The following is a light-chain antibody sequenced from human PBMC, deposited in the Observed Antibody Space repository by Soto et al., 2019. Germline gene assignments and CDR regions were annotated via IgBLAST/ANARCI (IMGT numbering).Light chain of an antibody. Sequence: EIVLTQSPATLSLSPGEGATLSCRASQTVGNNFLAWYQRKPGQAPRLLIHGASNRATGIPDRFSGGGSGSGTDFTLTISGLEPEDFAVYYCQQYATSPRTFGRGTELEIK. V-gene: IGKV3-20*01. CDR3: QQYATSPRT. J-gene: IGKJ2*01. CDR2: GAS. CDR1: QTVGNNF.